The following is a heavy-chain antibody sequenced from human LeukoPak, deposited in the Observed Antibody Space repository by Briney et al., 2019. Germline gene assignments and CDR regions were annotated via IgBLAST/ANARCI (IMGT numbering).Heavy chain of an antibody. CDR3: AKEVGIGYYYYGMDV. D-gene: IGHD1-26*01. CDR2: ISGSSSHI. V-gene: IGHV3-21*01. CDR1: GFTFSNSG. Sequence: PGGSLRLSCATSGFTFSNSGMTWVRQAPGKGLEWVSSISGSSSHIYYADSVKGRFTISRDNSKNTLYLQMNSLRAEDTAVYYCAKEVGIGYYYYGMDVWGQGTTVTVSS. J-gene: IGHJ6*02.